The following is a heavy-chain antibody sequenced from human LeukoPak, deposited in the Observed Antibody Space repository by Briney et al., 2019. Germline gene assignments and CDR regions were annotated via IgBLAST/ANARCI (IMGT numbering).Heavy chain of an antibody. CDR3: ARDRNYGGNSAGFDP. CDR2: IYISGST. Sequence: SETLSLTCTVSGGSISSYYWSWIRQPAGKGLEWIGRIYISGSTNYNPSLKSRVTISVDTSKNQFSLKLSSVTAADTAVYYCARDRNYGGNSAGFDPWGQGTLVTVSS. D-gene: IGHD4-23*01. J-gene: IGHJ5*02. V-gene: IGHV4-4*07. CDR1: GGSISSYY.